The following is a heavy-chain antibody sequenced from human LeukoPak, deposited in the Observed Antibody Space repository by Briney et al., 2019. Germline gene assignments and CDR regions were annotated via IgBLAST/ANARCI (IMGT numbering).Heavy chain of an antibody. D-gene: IGHD6-13*01. J-gene: IGHJ4*02. CDR3: ARHRVGIAADY. CDR2: ISSSGSTI. V-gene: IGHV3-48*03. Sequence: TGGSLRLSCAASGFSFSIYAMNWVRQAPGKGLEWVSYISSSGSTIYYADSVKGRFTISRDNAKNSLYLQMNSLRAEDTAVYYCARHRVGIAADYWGQGTLVTVSS. CDR1: GFSFSIYA.